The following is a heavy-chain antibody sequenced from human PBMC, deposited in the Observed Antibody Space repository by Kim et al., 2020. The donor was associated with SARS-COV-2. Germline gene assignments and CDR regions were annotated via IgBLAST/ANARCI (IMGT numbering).Heavy chain of an antibody. CDR3: ASSSGGNFDY. J-gene: IGHJ4*02. V-gene: IGHV3-21*01. D-gene: IGHD2-15*01. Sequence: YMQYADSGKGGCTFSWDNAKNSLYLQMNSLRAEDTAVYYCASSSGGNFDYWGQGTLVTVSS. CDR2: YM.